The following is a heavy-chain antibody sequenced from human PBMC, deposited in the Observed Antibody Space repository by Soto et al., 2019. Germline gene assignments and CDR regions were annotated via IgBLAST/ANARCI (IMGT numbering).Heavy chain of an antibody. V-gene: IGHV4-34*01. CDR1: GRPFNDYY. Sequence: SETLSPTYNNYGRPFNDYYWTRIRQSPGKGLQWIGEINHSASNNYNPSLKSRLTISVDRSKHQFSLKLNSVTAADAAVYYCARGPFYSYGPRGKPFDSWGQGTLVTVS. CDR2: INHSASN. CDR3: ARGPFYSYGPRGKPFDS. J-gene: IGHJ4*02. D-gene: IGHD5-18*01.